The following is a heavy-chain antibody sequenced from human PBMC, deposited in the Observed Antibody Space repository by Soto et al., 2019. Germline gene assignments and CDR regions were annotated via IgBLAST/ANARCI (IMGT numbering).Heavy chain of an antibody. CDR1: GYTFTGYY. CDR3: ARGPLVGPGGFDP. CDR2: INPNSGGT. V-gene: IGHV1-2*02. Sequence: ASVKVSCKASGYTFTGYYMHWVRQAPGQGLEWMGWINPNSGGTNYAQKFQGRVTMTRDTSISTAYMELSSLRSEDTAVYYCARGPLVGPGGFDPWGQGTLVTVSS. D-gene: IGHD3-10*01. J-gene: IGHJ5*02.